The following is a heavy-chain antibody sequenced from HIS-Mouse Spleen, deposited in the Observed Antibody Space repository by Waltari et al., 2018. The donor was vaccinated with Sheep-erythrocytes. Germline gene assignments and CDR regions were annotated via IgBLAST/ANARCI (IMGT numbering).Heavy chain of an antibody. CDR3: ARALSFDY. Sequence: EVKLVESGGALVQPGGSLSFPGQALGFTFGSSGRPGVGQGPGKGLGWVSRINRDGSSKSYADSVKGRFTISRDNAKNTLYLQMNSLRAEDTAVYYCARALSFDYWGQGTLVTVSS. CDR1: GFTFGSSG. V-gene: IGHV3-74*01. J-gene: IGHJ4*02. D-gene: IGHD3-10*01. CDR2: INRDGSSK.